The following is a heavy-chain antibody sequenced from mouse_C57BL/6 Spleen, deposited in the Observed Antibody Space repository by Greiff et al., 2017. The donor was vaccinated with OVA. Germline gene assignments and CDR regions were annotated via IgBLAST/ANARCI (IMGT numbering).Heavy chain of an antibody. J-gene: IGHJ3*01. CDR2: ILPGSGST. Sequence: VQLQQSGAELMKPGASVKLSCKATGYTFTGYWIEWVKQRPGHGLEWIGEILPGSGSTNYNGKFKGKATFTADTSSNTAYMQLSSLTTEDSAIYYCARSFIYDGYYEFAYWGQGTLVTVSA. CDR1: GYTFTGYW. D-gene: IGHD2-3*01. V-gene: IGHV1-9*01. CDR3: ARSFIYDGYYEFAY.